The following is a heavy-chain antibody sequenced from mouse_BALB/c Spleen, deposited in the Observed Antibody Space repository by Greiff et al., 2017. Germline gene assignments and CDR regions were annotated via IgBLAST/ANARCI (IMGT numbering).Heavy chain of an antibody. CDR3: TRDDGYYGLYAMDY. Sequence: LQQPGSELVRPGASVKLSCKASGYTFTSYWMHWVKQRHGQGLEWIGNIYPGSGSTNYDEKFKSKGTLTVDTSSSTAYMHLSSLTSEDSAVYYCTRDDGYYGLYAMDYWGQGTSVTVSS. CDR2: IYPGSGST. J-gene: IGHJ4*01. V-gene: IGHV1S22*01. CDR1: GYTFTSYW. D-gene: IGHD2-3*01.